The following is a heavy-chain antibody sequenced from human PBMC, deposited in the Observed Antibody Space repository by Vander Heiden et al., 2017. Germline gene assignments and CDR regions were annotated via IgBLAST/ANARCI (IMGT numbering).Heavy chain of an antibody. V-gene: IGHV3-73*02. CDR2: IRSKANSYAT. D-gene: IGHD3-22*01. J-gene: IGHJ4*02. Sequence: EVQLVESGGGLVQPGGSLKLSCAASGLTFSGSAMHWVRQASGKGLEWVGRIRSKANSYATAYAASVKGRFTISRDDSKNTAYLQMNSLKTEDTAVYYCTRGHYYDSSGYYGDYWGQGTLVTVSS. CDR1: GLTFSGSA. CDR3: TRGHYYDSSGYYGDY.